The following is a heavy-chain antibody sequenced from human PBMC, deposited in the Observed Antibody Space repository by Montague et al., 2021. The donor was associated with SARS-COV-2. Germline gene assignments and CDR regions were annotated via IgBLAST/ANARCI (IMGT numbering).Heavy chain of an antibody. J-gene: IGHJ4*02. V-gene: IGHV4-4*02. CDR1: GGSISSSHW. CDR3: ATGPPSGLSVAGFDY. D-gene: IGHD6-19*01. Sequence: SETLSLTCGVSGGSISSSHWWNWVRQPPGKGLEWIGEIYRSGSTXXNPXXXNRVIISIDKSKNQFSLKLSSVTAADTAVYYCATGPPSGLSVAGFDYWGQGTLVTVSS. CDR2: IYRSGST.